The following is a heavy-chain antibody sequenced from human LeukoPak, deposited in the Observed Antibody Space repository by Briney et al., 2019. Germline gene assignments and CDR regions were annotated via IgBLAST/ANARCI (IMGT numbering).Heavy chain of an antibody. J-gene: IGHJ4*02. V-gene: IGHV3-53*01. Sequence: PGGSLRLSCAASGFTFSSYWMSWVRQAPGKGLEWLSLIYSGDRTYHADSVKGRFTVSRDDSENTLSLQMNSLRVEDTALYFCARVVGASHHTVDYWGQGALVTVSS. CDR3: ARVVGASHHTVDY. CDR1: GFTFSSYW. D-gene: IGHD1-26*01. CDR2: IYSGDRT.